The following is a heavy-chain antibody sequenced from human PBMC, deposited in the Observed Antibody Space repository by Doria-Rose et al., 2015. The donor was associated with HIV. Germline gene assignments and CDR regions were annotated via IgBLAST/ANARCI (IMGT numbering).Heavy chain of an antibody. CDR1: GVSLSSPGMG. V-gene: IGHV2-26*01. Sequence: QESGPVPVKPTETLTLTCTVSGVSLSSPGMGVSWTRQPPGKALEWLANIFSDDERSYKTSLKSRLTISRGTSKSQVVLTMTDMDPVDTATYYCARIKSSRWYHKYYFDFWGQGTLVIVSA. D-gene: IGHD6-13*01. CDR3: ARIKSSRWYHKYYFDF. J-gene: IGHJ4*02. CDR2: IFSDDER.